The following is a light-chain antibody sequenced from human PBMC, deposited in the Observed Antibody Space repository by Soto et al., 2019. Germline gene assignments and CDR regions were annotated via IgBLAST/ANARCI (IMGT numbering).Light chain of an antibody. CDR3: QVWDSSSDPWV. CDR2: YGS. J-gene: IGLJ3*02. Sequence: SYELTQPPSVSVAPGKTARVTCGGDNIGSKSVHWYQQKPGQAPVLVIYYGSDRPSGIPERYSGSNSGNTATLTTSRVEAGEEADYYCQVWDSSSDPWVFGGGTKVTVL. V-gene: IGLV3-21*04. CDR1: NIGSKS.